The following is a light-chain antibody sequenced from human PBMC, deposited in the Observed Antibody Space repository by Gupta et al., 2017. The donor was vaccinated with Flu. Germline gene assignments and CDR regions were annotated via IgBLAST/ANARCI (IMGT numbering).Light chain of an antibody. J-gene: IGLJ1*01. V-gene: IGLV3-21*03. CDR1: NIGTKS. CDR3: QVGDENSYHYV. CDR2: DDS. Sequence: SYVLTQPPSVSVAPGKTATITCGGNNIGTKSVHWYQQKPGQAPVLVVYDDSDRPSGIPECFSGSNSGDTATMTITSVEAWDEADYCCQVGDENSYHYVFGTGTRVTVL.